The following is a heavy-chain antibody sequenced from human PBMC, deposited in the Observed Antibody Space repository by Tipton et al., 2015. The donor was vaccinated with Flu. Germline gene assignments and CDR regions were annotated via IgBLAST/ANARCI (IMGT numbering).Heavy chain of an antibody. CDR1: GDSISSDYF. D-gene: IGHD4-11*01. V-gene: IGHV4-38-2*01. CDR3: ARRDYRNYVSDPKSWFDP. Sequence: TLSLTCAVSGDSISSDYFWDWIRQPPGKGLEWIATIHRSGSTNYNPSLRSRVTISVDTSKNQFSLEMRSVTAADMAVYYCARRDYRNYVSDPKSWFDPWGQGTLVAVSS. CDR2: IHRSGST. J-gene: IGHJ5*02.